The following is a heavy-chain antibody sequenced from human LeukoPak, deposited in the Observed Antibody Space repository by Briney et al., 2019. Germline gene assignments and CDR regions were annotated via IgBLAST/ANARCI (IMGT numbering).Heavy chain of an antibody. D-gene: IGHD6-13*01. Sequence: SETLSLTCTVSGGSISSSSYYWGWIRQPPGKGLEWIGSIYYSGSTYYNPSLKSRVTISVDTPKNQFSLKLSSVTAADTAVYYCARLVAAAGPIDYWGQGTLVTVSS. CDR2: IYYSGST. J-gene: IGHJ4*02. CDR1: GGSISSSSYY. CDR3: ARLVAAAGPIDY. V-gene: IGHV4-39*01.